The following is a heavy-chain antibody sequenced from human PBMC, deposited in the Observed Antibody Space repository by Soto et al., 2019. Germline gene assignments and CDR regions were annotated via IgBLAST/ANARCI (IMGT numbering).Heavy chain of an antibody. CDR1: GGPFSGYY. CDR2: INHSGST. Sequence: PSETLSLTCAVYGGPFSGYYWSWIRQPPGKGLEWIGEINHSGSTNYNPSLKSRVTISVDTSKNQFSLKLSSVTAADTAVYYCARRGDYRNWFDPWGQGTLVTVSS. V-gene: IGHV4-34*01. J-gene: IGHJ5*02. D-gene: IGHD4-4*01. CDR3: ARRGDYRNWFDP.